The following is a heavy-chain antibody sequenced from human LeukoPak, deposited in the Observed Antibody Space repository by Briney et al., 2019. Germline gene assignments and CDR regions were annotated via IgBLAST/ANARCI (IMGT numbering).Heavy chain of an antibody. CDR2: ASSSSSYI. CDR1: GFTVSSNY. D-gene: IGHD3-9*01. V-gene: IGHV3-21*01. CDR3: ARDLEPDYDILTGYYPAYFDY. J-gene: IGHJ4*02. Sequence: PGGSLRLSCAASGFTVSSNYMSWVRQAPGKGLEWVSSASSSSSYIYYADSVKGRFTISRDNAKNSLYLQMNSLRAEDTAVYYCARDLEPDYDILTGYYPAYFDYWGQGTLVTVSS.